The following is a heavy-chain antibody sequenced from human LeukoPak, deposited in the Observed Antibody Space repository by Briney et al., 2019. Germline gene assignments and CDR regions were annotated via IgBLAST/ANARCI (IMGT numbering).Heavy chain of an antibody. CDR1: GGSISSYY. J-gene: IGHJ6*03. Sequence: SETLSLTCTVSGGSISSYYWSWIRQPPGKGLEWIGYIYYSGSTNYNPSLKSRVTISVDTSKNQFSLKLSSVTAADTAVYYRARMGVYYYYYYMDVWGKGTTVTVSS. CDR3: ARMGVYYYYYYMDV. CDR2: IYYSGST. D-gene: IGHD2-8*01. V-gene: IGHV4-59*01.